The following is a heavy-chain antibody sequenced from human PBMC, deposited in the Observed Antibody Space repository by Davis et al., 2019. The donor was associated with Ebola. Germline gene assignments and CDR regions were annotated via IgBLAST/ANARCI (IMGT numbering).Heavy chain of an antibody. J-gene: IGHJ5*02. CDR2: ISSSSSYI. D-gene: IGHD1-26*01. Sequence: GESLKISCAASGFTFSNYAMSWVRQAPGKGLEWVSSISSSSSYIYYADSVKGRFTISRDNAKNSLYLQMNSLRAEDTAVYYCARDRGFFWFDPWGQGTLVTVSS. CDR3: ARDRGFFWFDP. V-gene: IGHV3-21*01. CDR1: GFTFSNYA.